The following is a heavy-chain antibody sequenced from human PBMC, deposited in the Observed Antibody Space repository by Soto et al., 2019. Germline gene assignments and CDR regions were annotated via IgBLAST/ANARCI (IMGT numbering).Heavy chain of an antibody. CDR3: ASLCRVHDSSGYYRTYFDY. CDR1: SGSVSSDGSY. J-gene: IGHJ4*02. D-gene: IGHD3-22*01. Sequence: PWETLSLTCSVSSGSVSSDGSYWAWIRQHPGEGLEWIGHIYHSGTTYYSPSLQSRLIISVDTSKNQFALRLSSVTAADTALYFCASLCRVHDSSGYYRTYFDYWGKGTLVTVSS. CDR2: IYHSGTT. V-gene: IGHV4-31*03.